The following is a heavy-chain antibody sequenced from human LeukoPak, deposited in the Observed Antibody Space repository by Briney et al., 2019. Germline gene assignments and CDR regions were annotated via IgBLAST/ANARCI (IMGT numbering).Heavy chain of an antibody. J-gene: IGHJ4*02. CDR2: IKYDGGEK. CDR1: GFTLSGFW. V-gene: IGHV3-7*01. CDR3: ARRNLLDS. Sequence: RGSLRLSCAASGFTLSGFWMNWVRQAPGKGLEWVANIKYDGGEKNYVDSVKGRFTISRDNAKNSLYLQMNSLRAEDTAVYYCARRNLLDSWGQGTLVTVSS.